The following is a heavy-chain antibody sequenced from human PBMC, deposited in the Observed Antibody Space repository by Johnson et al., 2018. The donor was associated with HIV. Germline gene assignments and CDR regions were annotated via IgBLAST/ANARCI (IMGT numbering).Heavy chain of an antibody. V-gene: IGHV3-48*04. CDR2: FSSSGSTV. D-gene: IGHD3-22*01. J-gene: IGHJ3*02. CDR3: ARDRGYWDGLDI. CDR1: GFTFSSYA. Sequence: VQLVESGGGMVQPGGSLRLSCAASGFTFSSYAMRWVRQAPGKGLAWVSFFSSSGSTVYYADSVKGRFSISRDNAKHSLYLQMNSLRAEDTAVYYCARDRGYWDGLDIWGQGTMVTVSS.